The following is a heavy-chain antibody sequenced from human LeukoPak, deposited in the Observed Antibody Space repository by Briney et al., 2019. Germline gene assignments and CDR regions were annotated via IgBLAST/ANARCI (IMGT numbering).Heavy chain of an antibody. V-gene: IGHV3-30*03. J-gene: IGHJ4*02. CDR3: ASGGIMGATDSFDY. CDR2: ISYDGIHK. D-gene: IGHD1-26*01. Sequence: PGRSLRLSCAASGFTFSSYGMHWVRQAPGKGLEWVAVISYDGIHKYYADSVKGRFTISRDNSKNTLYLQMNSLRADDTAVYYCASGGIMGATDSFDYWGQGTLVTVSS. CDR1: GFTFSSYG.